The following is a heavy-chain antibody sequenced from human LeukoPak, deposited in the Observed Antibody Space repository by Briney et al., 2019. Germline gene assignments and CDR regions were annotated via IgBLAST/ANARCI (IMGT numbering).Heavy chain of an antibody. V-gene: IGHV3-21*01. Sequence: LGASLRLSCAASGFTFSSYSMNWVRQAPGKGLELVSSISSSSSYIYYADSVKGRFTISRDNAKNSLHLQMNSLRAEDTAVYYCARDLREYSYGYAYSSYGMDVWGQGTTVTVSS. CDR2: ISSSSSYI. D-gene: IGHD5-18*01. CDR1: GFTFSSYS. J-gene: IGHJ6*02. CDR3: ARDLREYSYGYAYSSYGMDV.